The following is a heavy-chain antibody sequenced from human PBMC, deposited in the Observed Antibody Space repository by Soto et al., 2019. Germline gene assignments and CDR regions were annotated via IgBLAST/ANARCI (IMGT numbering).Heavy chain of an antibody. CDR1: GGSISSGDYY. V-gene: IGHV4-30-4*01. J-gene: IGHJ6*02. CDR3: ARDCTIFGVVIRISDYGMDV. D-gene: IGHD3-3*01. CDR2: IYYSGST. Sequence: PSETLSLTCTVSGGSISSGDYYWSWIRQPPGKGLEWIGYIYYSGSTYYNPSLKSRVTISVDTSKNQFSLKLSSVTAADTAVYYCARDCTIFGVVIRISDYGMDVWGQGTTVTAP.